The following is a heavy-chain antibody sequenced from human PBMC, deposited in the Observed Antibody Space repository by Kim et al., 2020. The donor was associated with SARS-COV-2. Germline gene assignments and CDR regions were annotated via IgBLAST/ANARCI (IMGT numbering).Heavy chain of an antibody. D-gene: IGHD3-10*01. CDR3: ARGWFGQVGDY. CDR2: ITVSSTHT. Sequence: GGSLRLSCAASGFTFNTYTMDWVRQAPGKGLEWVSSITVSSTHTYYADSVKGRFTISRDNARNSVYLQMNSLRVDDTAVYYCARGWFGQVGDYWGQGTRVTVSS. V-gene: IGHV3-21*01. CDR1: GFTFNTYT. J-gene: IGHJ4*02.